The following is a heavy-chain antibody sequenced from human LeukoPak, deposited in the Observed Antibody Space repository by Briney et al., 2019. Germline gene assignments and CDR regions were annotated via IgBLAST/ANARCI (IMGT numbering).Heavy chain of an antibody. D-gene: IGHD7-27*01. V-gene: IGHV4-59*01. Sequence: SETLSLTCTVSGDFITAYYWSWIRQPPGKGLEWIGYVYYSGSTEYNPSLRSRVTISLEMSKHQFSLKLTSVTAVDTAVYYCASNTGTVFDYWGQGALVTVSS. J-gene: IGHJ4*02. CDR2: VYYSGST. CDR1: GDFITAYY. CDR3: ASNTGTVFDY.